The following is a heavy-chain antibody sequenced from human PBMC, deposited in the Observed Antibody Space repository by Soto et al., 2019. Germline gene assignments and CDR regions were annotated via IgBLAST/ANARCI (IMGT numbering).Heavy chain of an antibody. Sequence: SETLSLTCAVSGGSISSGGYSWSWIRQPPGKGLEWIGYIYYSGSTNYNPSLKSRVTISVDTSKNQFSLKLSSVTAADTAVYYCASRSGWYNYFDYWGQGTLVTVSS. CDR2: IYYSGST. J-gene: IGHJ4*02. V-gene: IGHV4-61*08. CDR3: ASRSGWYNYFDY. CDR1: GGSISSGGYS. D-gene: IGHD6-19*01.